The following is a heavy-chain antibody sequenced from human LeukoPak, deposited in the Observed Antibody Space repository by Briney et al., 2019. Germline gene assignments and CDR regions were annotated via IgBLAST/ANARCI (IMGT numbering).Heavy chain of an antibody. J-gene: IGHJ4*02. D-gene: IGHD3-9*01. CDR3: VKDRPSGILRYFDWLFDY. CDR1: GLTFSSYA. Sequence: GGSLRFSCSASGLTFSSYAMRWVRQAPGKGLEYVSAISSSGDSSHYADLAKDRFTISRDNSKNMLYLQMSSLRAEDTAVYYCVKDRPSGILRYFDWLFDYWGQGTLVTVSS. CDR2: ISSSGDSS. V-gene: IGHV3-64D*09.